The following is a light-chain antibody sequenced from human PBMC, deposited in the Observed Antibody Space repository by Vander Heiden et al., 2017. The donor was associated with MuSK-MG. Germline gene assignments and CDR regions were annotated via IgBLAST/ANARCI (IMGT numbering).Light chain of an antibody. J-gene: IGLJ2*01. CDR3: QSFYCNLRGMV. CDR1: NSTIGAGND. Sequence: QPVPKQQTSVSGGPGESGTSPSTGNNSTIGAGNDLHCYQHLPGTAPKVVIYSNIIRPSGIPDRFSGSMSGTSASLAITGLQAEDEADYYCQSFYCNLRGMVFGGGTTLTVL. V-gene: IGLV1-40*01. CDR2: SNI.